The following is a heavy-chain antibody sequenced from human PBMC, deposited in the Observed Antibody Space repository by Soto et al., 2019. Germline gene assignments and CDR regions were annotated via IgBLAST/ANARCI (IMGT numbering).Heavy chain of an antibody. CDR1: GFTFSNYG. Sequence: GGSLRLSCAASGFTFSNYGMHWVRQAPGKGLEWIAFIWFDGSNRKYADSVRGRFTISRDSSEDTLYLQMNSLRAEDTAVYYCARGGAYRHFFGMDHWGQGTTVTVSS. D-gene: IGHD4-4*01. CDR2: IWFDGSNR. CDR3: ARGGAYRHFFGMDH. V-gene: IGHV3-33*01. J-gene: IGHJ6*02.